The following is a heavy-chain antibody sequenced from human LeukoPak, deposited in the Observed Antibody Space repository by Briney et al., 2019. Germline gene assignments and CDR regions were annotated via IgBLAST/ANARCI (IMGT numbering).Heavy chain of an antibody. D-gene: IGHD3-10*01. CDR2: ISGSGATT. CDR3: AKSVGIIRRGAFDI. CDR1: GLTFSTYA. J-gene: IGHJ3*02. V-gene: IGHV3-23*01. Sequence: PGGSLRLSCAASGLTFSTYATSWVRQAPGKGLEWVSGISGSGATTYYADSAKGRFTISRDNSKNTLYLQMNSLRAEDTAVYYCAKSVGIIRRGAFDIWGQGTMVTVSS.